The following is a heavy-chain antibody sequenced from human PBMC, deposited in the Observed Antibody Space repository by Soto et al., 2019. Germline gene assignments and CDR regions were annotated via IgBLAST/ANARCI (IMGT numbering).Heavy chain of an antibody. D-gene: IGHD3-3*01. CDR2: IYSSGDRI. Sequence: EEQVLESGGDLVQPGGSLRLSCAASGFTFSTYAMSWVRQAPGKGLEWVSTIYSSGDRIYYADSVKGRFTISRDNSKNTLYLQMNSLGAEDTAVYYCANGPISPDGMDVWGQGTTVTVSS. CDR3: ANGPISPDGMDV. V-gene: IGHV3-23*01. J-gene: IGHJ6*02. CDR1: GFTFSTYA.